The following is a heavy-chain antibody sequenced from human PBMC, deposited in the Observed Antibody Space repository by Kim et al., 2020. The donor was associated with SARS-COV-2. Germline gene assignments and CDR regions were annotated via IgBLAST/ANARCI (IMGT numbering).Heavy chain of an antibody. Sequence: ASVKVSCKASGYTFTGYYMHWVRQAPGQGLEWMGWINPNSGGTNYAQKFQGRVTMTRDTSISTAYMELSRLRSDDTAVYYCVWAGSGYSSSWYVFDYWGQGTLVTVSS. CDR2: INPNSGGT. V-gene: IGHV1-2*02. D-gene: IGHD6-13*01. CDR3: VWAGSGYSSSWYVFDY. CDR1: GYTFTGYY. J-gene: IGHJ4*02.